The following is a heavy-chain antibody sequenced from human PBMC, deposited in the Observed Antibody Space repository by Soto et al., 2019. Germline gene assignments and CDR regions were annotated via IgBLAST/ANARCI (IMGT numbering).Heavy chain of an antibody. V-gene: IGHV4-34*01. CDR2: INHSGTT. J-gene: IGHJ5*02. D-gene: IGHD6-19*01. CDR3: ASGPGSGWYWFDP. Sequence: GSFLSDFWGWIRQPPVKGLEWIGEINHSGTTYYNPSLKSRVTISVDTSKNQFSLKLSSVTAADTAVYYCASGPGSGWYWFDPWGQGTLVTVSS. CDR1: GSFLSDF.